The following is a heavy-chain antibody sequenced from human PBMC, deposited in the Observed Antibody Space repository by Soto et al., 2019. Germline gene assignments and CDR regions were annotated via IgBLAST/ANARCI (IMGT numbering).Heavy chain of an antibody. Sequence: QVQLQESGPGLVKPSQTLSLTCTVSGASISNGGYYWSWVRQHPGEGLEWIGYIYYNGNTYYNPSLKSRVTISLDTSQNPFSLRLMSLTAADTAVYFCARLILTTYGAMWFDLWGQGTLVNVSS. J-gene: IGHJ5*02. V-gene: IGHV4-31*03. D-gene: IGHD4-17*01. CDR1: GASISNGGYY. CDR2: IYYNGNT. CDR3: ARLILTTYGAMWFDL.